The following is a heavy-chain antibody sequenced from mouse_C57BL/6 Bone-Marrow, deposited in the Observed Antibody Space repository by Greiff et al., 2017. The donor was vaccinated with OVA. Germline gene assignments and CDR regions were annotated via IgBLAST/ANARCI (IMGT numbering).Heavy chain of an antibody. V-gene: IGHV2-2*01. Sequence: QVQLQQSGPGLVQPSQSLSITCTVSGFSLTSYGVHWVRQSPGKGLEWLGVIWSGGSTDYNAAFISRLSISKDNSKGQVFFKMNILPADDTAIYYCASEYDYDGVDYWGQGTSVTVSS. D-gene: IGHD2-4*01. CDR3: ASEYDYDGVDY. CDR1: GFSLTSYG. J-gene: IGHJ4*01. CDR2: IWSGGST.